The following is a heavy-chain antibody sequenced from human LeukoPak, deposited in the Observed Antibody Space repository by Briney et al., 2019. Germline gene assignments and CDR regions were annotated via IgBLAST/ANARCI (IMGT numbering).Heavy chain of an antibody. CDR3: AGDHCSRTSCYPGDY. CDR1: GGSISSYY. CDR2: KHTSGST. J-gene: IGHJ4*02. Sequence: SETLSLTCTVSGGSISSYYWSWIRQPAGKGREWIGRKHTSGSTNHNPFLKRRVTISVDTSKNQFSLKLSSVTAADTAVYYCAGDHCSRTSCYPGDYWGQGTLVTVSS. V-gene: IGHV4-4*07. D-gene: IGHD2-2*01.